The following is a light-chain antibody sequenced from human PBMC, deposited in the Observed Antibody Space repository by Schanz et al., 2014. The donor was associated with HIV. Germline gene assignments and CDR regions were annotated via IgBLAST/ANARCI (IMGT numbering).Light chain of an antibody. J-gene: IGLJ1*01. Sequence: QSALTQPASVSGSPGQSITISCTGTSSDVGNYNLVSWYQQHPGKAPKLMIYGVSVRPSGVSHRFSGSKSDNTASLTISGLQAEDEADYYCASYTNSATVVFGTATKLTVL. V-gene: IGLV2-14*02. CDR1: SSDVGNYNL. CDR3: ASYTNSATVV. CDR2: GVS.